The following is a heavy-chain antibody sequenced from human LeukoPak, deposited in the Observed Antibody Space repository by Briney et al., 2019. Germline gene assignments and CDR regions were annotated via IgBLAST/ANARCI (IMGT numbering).Heavy chain of an antibody. CDR2: IYTRGST. CDR1: GGSIKNYY. Sequence: PSETLSLTCTVSGGSIKNYYWSWIRQPAGKGLEWIGRIYTRGSTNYNPSLKSRVTMSVDTSKNQFSLKPSSVTAADTAVYYCARGRYCSAEICSGGDAFDIWGQGTMVSVSS. D-gene: IGHD2-15*01. J-gene: IGHJ3*02. V-gene: IGHV4-4*07. CDR3: ARGRYCSAEICSGGDAFDI.